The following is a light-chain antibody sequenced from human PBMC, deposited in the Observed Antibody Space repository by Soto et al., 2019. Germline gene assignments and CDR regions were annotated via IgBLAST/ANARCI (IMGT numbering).Light chain of an antibody. J-gene: IGKJ4*01. V-gene: IGKV1-5*01. CDR1: QSISSW. Sequence: DIQMTQSPSTLSASVGDRVTITCRASQSISSWLAWYQQKPGEAHKLLLYDGSSLQSGVPSRFSGSGSGTEFPLTISSLQPDDVAAYSCLQYNSYPRTFGPGTKVEIK. CDR3: LQYNSYPRT. CDR2: DGS.